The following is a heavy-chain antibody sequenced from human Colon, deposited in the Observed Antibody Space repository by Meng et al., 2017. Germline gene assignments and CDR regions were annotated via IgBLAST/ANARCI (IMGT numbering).Heavy chain of an antibody. Sequence: GESLKISYAASGFTFSSYSMNWVRQAPGKGLEWVSSISSSSSYIYYADSVKGRFTISRDNAKNSLYLQMNSLRAEDTAVYYCARGLLWFGELRDAFDIWGQGTMVTVSS. J-gene: IGHJ3*02. CDR3: ARGLLWFGELRDAFDI. V-gene: IGHV3-21*01. CDR2: ISSSSSYI. CDR1: GFTFSSYS. D-gene: IGHD3-10*01.